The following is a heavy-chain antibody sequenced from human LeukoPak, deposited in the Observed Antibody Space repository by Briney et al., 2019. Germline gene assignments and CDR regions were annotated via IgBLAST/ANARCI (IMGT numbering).Heavy chain of an antibody. Sequence: SSETLSLTCAVYGGSFSDYYWGWIRQPPGKGLEWVGEINHSGITNYNPSLKSRVRISMDTSRNHFSLKVNSVTAADTAAYYCARGGGRRSMWDTWFDPWGQGTLVTVSS. CDR3: ARGGGRRSMWDTWFDP. J-gene: IGHJ5*02. CDR1: GGSFSDYY. D-gene: IGHD2/OR15-2a*01. V-gene: IGHV4-34*01. CDR2: INHSGIT.